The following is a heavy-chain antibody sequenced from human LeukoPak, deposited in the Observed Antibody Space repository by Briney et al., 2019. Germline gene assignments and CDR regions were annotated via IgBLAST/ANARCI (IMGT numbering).Heavy chain of an antibody. D-gene: IGHD6-19*01. J-gene: IGHJ4*02. Sequence: TGGSLRLSCAASGFTVSSNYMSWVRQAPGKGLEWVSVIYSGGSTYCADSVKGRFTISRDNSKNTLYLQMNSLRAEDTAVYYCASTAVAGTWYFDYWGQGTLVTASS. V-gene: IGHV3-66*01. CDR1: GFTVSSNY. CDR3: ASTAVAGTWYFDY. CDR2: IYSGGST.